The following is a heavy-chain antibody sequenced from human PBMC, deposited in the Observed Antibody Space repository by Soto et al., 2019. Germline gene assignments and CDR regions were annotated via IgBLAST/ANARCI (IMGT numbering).Heavy chain of an antibody. V-gene: IGHV3-23*01. CDR3: ARTPGVITVISAFDH. CDR2: ISGSGSST. J-gene: IGHJ4*02. D-gene: IGHD3-22*01. CDR1: GFTFNKHA. Sequence: GGPLRLSCGASGFTFNKHALAWVRQAPGEGRGWVSAISGSGSSTYDSESVKGRFTIPRDNSNNTLYHQTNSLRPKTTAIYYGARTPGVITVISAFDHWGQGTPVTV.